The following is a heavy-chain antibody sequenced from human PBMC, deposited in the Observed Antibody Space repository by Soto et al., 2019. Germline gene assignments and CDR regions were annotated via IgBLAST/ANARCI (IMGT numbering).Heavy chain of an antibody. CDR3: ARPYDFWSLYGMDV. CDR1: CGSISSSSYY. CDR2: IYYSGST. V-gene: IGHV4-39*01. D-gene: IGHD3-3*01. J-gene: IGHJ6*02. Sequence: SETLSLTCTVSCGSISSSSYYWGWIRQPPGKGLEWIGSIYYSGSTYYNPSLKSRVTISVDTSKNQFSLKLSSVTAADTAVYYCARPYDFWSLYGMDVWGQGTTVTVSS.